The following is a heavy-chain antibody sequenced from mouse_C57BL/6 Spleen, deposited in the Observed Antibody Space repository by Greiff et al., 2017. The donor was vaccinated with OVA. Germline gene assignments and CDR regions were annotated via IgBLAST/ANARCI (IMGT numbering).Heavy chain of an antibody. Sequence: QVQLQQPGAELVMPGASVKLSCKASGYNFTSYWLHWVKQRPGQGLEWIGEIDPSDSYPNYNQKFKGKSTLPVDKSSSTASMQLSSLTSEDSAVYYCARGIYYDYDGYIDVWGTGTTVTVSS. V-gene: IGHV1-69*01. CDR3: ARGIYYDYDGYIDV. CDR2: IDPSDSYP. CDR1: GYNFTSYW. J-gene: IGHJ1*03. D-gene: IGHD2-4*01.